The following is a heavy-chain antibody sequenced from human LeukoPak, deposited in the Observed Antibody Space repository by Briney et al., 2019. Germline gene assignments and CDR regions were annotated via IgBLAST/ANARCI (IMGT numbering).Heavy chain of an antibody. D-gene: IGHD2-15*01. J-gene: IGHJ4*01. V-gene: IGHV4-59*01. CDR3: ARGFRNCSGGSYYQKGPFYY. Sequence: PSETLSLTCTVSGGSFSSSYWTWIRQPPGKGLEWIGYIYYSGSTNYNPSLKSRVAISVDTSKTHFSLKLTSVTAADTAVYYCARGFRNCSGGSYYQKGPFYYWSPVTLVTVSS. CDR1: GGSFSSSY. CDR2: IYYSGST.